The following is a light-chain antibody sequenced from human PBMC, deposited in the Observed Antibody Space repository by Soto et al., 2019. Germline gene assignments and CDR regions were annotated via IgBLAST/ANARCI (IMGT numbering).Light chain of an antibody. V-gene: IGKV3-11*01. J-gene: IGKJ4*01. CDR3: QQRRNWPLT. CDR2: DVS. Sequence: EIVLTQSPATLSLSPGERATLSCRASQNVNSYLTWYQQKPGQAPRLLIYDVSKRATGIPARFSGSWSGTDFTLSISSLEPEDSAIYYCQQRRNWPLTFGGGTKVEI. CDR1: QNVNSY.